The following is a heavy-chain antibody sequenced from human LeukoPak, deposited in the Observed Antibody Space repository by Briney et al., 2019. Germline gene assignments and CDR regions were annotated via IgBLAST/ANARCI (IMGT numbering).Heavy chain of an antibody. V-gene: IGHV4-59*01. J-gene: IGHJ5*02. Sequence: SETLSLTCTVSGGSISSYYWSWIRQPPGKGLERIGYIYYSGSTNYNPSLKSRVTISVDTSKNQFSLKLSSVTAADTAVYYCARRTVTTSVYWFDPWGQGTLVTVSS. CDR3: ARRTVTTSVYWFDP. D-gene: IGHD4-17*01. CDR2: IYYSGST. CDR1: GGSISSYY.